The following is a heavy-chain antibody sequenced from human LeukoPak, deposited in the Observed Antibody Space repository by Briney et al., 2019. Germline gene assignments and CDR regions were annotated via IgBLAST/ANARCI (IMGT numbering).Heavy chain of an antibody. CDR3: AKDTAMVLEGDYFDY. D-gene: IGHD5-18*01. CDR1: GFTFDDYA. J-gene: IGHJ4*02. Sequence: PGRSLRLSCAASGFTFDDYAMHWVRQAPGEGLEWVSGISWNSGTIDYADSVKGRFTISRDNAKNSLYLQMNSLRAEDTALYYCAKDTAMVLEGDYFDYWGQGTLVTVSS. CDR2: ISWNSGTI. V-gene: IGHV3-9*01.